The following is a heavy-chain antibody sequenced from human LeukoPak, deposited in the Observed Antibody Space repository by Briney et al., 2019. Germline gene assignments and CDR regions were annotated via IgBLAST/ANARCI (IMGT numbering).Heavy chain of an antibody. Sequence: HSGGSLRLSCAASGFTFSSYWLHWVRQAPGKGLVWVSRISSDGSNIIYADSVKGRFTISGDNAKNTLYLQMNSLRAEDTAVYYCARDRGGSGPTTTDSWGQGTLVTVSS. CDR3: ARDRGGSGPTTTDS. J-gene: IGHJ4*02. D-gene: IGHD6-19*01. V-gene: IGHV3-74*01. CDR1: GFTFSSYW. CDR2: ISSDGSNI.